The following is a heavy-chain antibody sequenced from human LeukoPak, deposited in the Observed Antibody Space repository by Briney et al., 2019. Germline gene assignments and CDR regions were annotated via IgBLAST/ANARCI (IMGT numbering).Heavy chain of an antibody. J-gene: IGHJ4*02. CDR3: ARDVGKRDFDY. CDR1: GFTFSFYA. V-gene: IGHV3-30*04. D-gene: IGHD1-26*01. Sequence: PGRSLRLSCAASGFTFSFYAIHWVRQAPGKGLEWVAVISSDGSNGYYADSVKGRFTISRDNSKNTLYLQMNSLRVEDTAVYYCARDVGKRDFDYWGQGTLVTVSS. CDR2: ISSDGSNG.